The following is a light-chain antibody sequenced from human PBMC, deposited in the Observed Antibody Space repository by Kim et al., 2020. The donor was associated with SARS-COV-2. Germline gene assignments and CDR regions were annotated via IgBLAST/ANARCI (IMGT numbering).Light chain of an antibody. CDR2: GAS. V-gene: IGKV3-20*01. CDR1: QSVRSSY. Sequence: LSPGERATRACRASQSVRSSYLAWYQQKPGQAPRLLIYGASSRATGIPNRFSGSWSGTDFTLTISRLEPEDFAVYYCQQYGSTPYTFGQGTKLEI. J-gene: IGKJ2*01. CDR3: QQYGSTPYT.